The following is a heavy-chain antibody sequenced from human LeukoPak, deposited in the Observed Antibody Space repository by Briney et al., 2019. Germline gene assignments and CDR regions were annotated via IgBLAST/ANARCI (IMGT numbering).Heavy chain of an antibody. V-gene: IGHV3-74*01. CDR1: GFTFSSYA. J-gene: IGHJ5*02. D-gene: IGHD3-22*01. CDR3: ARLTTNYYDSSGS. Sequence: GGSLRLSCAASGFTFSSYAMSWVRQAPGKGLVWVSRINSDGSSTSYADSVKGRFTISRDNAKNTLYLQMNSLRAEDTAVYYCARLTTNYYDSSGSWGQGTLVTVSS. CDR2: INSDGSST.